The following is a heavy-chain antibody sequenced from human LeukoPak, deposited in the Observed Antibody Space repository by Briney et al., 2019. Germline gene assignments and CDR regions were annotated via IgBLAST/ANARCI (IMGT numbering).Heavy chain of an antibody. Sequence: ASVKVSCKASGGTFSSYAISWVRQAPGQGLEWMGGNIPIFGTANYAQKFQGRVTITTDESTSTVYMELSSLRSEDTAVYYCARGWSGSPFDYWGQGTLVTVSS. V-gene: IGHV1-69*05. D-gene: IGHD1-26*01. CDR2: NIPIFGTA. J-gene: IGHJ4*02. CDR1: GGTFSSYA. CDR3: ARGWSGSPFDY.